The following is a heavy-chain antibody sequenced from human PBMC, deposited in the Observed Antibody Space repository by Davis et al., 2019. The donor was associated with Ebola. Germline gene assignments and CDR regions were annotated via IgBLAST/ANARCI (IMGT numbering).Heavy chain of an antibody. CDR2: IKQEGSEK. Sequence: PGGSLRLSCAASGSTFSSYWMSWVRQAPGKGLEWVANIKQEGSEKYYVDSVKGRLTISRDNAKNSLYLQMNSLRAEDTAVYFCARERHGDYHTVGKNWFDPWGQGTLVTVSS. CDR3: ARERHGDYHTVGKNWFDP. J-gene: IGHJ5*02. CDR1: GSTFSSYW. D-gene: IGHD4-17*01. V-gene: IGHV3-7*01.